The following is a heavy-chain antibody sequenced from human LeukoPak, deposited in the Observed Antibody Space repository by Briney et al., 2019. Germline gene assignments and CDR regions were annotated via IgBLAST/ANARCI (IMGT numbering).Heavy chain of an antibody. Sequence: SVQLSCKASGRTYSSYAISWVRQAPGQGLEWMGGIIPIFGTANYAQKFQGRVTITTDEYTSTAYMELSSLRAEDTAVYHCAKGPIDSSGYYGVFGAFDIWGEGEMVTDCS. CDR3: AKGPIDSSGYYGVFGAFDI. V-gene: IGHV1-69*05. CDR2: IIPIFGTA. D-gene: IGHD3-22*01. J-gene: IGHJ3*02. CDR1: GRTYSSYA.